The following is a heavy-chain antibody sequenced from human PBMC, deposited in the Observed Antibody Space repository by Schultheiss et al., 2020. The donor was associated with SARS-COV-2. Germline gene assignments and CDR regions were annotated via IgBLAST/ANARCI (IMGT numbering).Heavy chain of an antibody. D-gene: IGHD6-19*01. Sequence: GGSLRLSCAASGFTFSSYGMHWVRQAPGKGLEWVAVIWYDGSNKYYADSVKGRFTISRDNSKNTLYLQMSSLRVEDTAVYYCAKDTTVAGLFDYWGQGTLVTVSS. V-gene: IGHV3-30*02. J-gene: IGHJ4*02. CDR1: GFTFSSYG. CDR3: AKDTTVAGLFDY. CDR2: IWYDGSNK.